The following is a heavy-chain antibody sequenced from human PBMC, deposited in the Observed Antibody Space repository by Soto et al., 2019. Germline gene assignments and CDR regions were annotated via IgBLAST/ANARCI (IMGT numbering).Heavy chain of an antibody. CDR3: AKDSYYDILTGPPNYYYYGMDV. V-gene: IGHV3-23*01. CDR1: GFTFSSYA. Sequence: GGSLRLSCAASGFTFSSYAMSWARQAPGKGLEWVSGISGSGDNTYHADSVKGRFTISRDNSKNTLYLQMNSLRAEDTAVYCCAKDSYYDILTGPPNYYYYGMDVWGQGTTVTVSS. J-gene: IGHJ6*02. CDR2: ISGSGDNT. D-gene: IGHD3-9*01.